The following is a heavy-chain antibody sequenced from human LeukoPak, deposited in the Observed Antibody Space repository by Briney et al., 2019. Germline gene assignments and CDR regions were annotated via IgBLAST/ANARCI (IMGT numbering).Heavy chain of an antibody. CDR3: ARDSYCSSTSCYYYYYYMDV. CDR1: GGTFSSYA. V-gene: IGHV1-69*05. Sequence: SVKVSCKASGGTFSSYAISWVRQAPGQGLEWMGGIIPIFGTANYAQKFQGRVTITTDESTSTAYMELRSLRSDDTAVYYCARDSYCSSTSCYYYYYYMDVWGKGTTVTVSS. J-gene: IGHJ6*03. CDR2: IIPIFGTA. D-gene: IGHD2-2*01.